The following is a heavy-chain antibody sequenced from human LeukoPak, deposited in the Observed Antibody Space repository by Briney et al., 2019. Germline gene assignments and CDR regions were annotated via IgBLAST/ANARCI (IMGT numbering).Heavy chain of an antibody. V-gene: IGHV4-31*03. D-gene: IGHD2/OR15-2a*01. J-gene: IGHJ4*02. CDR1: GGSISSGGYY. CDR3: ARGPLWFLSLSSGLDSAYYFDY. Sequence: PSETLSLTCTVSGGSISSGGYYWSWIRQHPGKGLEWIGYIYYSGSTYYNPSLKSRVTISVDTSKNQFSLKLSSVTAADTAVYYCARGPLWFLSLSSGLDSAYYFDYWGQGTLVTVSS. CDR2: IYYSGST.